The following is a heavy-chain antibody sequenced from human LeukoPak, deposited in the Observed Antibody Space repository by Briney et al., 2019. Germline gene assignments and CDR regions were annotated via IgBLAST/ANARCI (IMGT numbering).Heavy chain of an antibody. J-gene: IGHJ5*02. CDR3: ARDGGPDVLLWFGEWFDP. CDR1: GGSISSGGYS. Sequence: SQTLSLTCAVSGGSISSGGYSWSWIRQPPGKGLEWIGYIYHSGSTNYNPSLKSRVTMSVDTSKNQFSLKLSSVTAADTAVYYCARDGGPDVLLWFGEWFDPWGQGTLVTVSS. CDR2: IYHSGST. V-gene: IGHV4-30-2*01. D-gene: IGHD3-10*01.